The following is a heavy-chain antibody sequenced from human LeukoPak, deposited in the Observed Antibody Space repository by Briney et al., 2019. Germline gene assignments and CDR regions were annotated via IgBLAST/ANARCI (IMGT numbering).Heavy chain of an antibody. CDR2: ISSSGSTI. D-gene: IGHD1-26*01. CDR1: GFSFSSYE. Sequence: GGSLRLSCAASGFSFSSYEMNWVRLAPGKGLEWVSYISSSGSTIYYADSVKGRFTISRDNAENSLYLQMNSLRAEDTAVYHCAREGVGATTSYYYGVDVWGQGTTVTVSS. J-gene: IGHJ6*02. V-gene: IGHV3-48*03. CDR3: AREGVGATTSYYYGVDV.